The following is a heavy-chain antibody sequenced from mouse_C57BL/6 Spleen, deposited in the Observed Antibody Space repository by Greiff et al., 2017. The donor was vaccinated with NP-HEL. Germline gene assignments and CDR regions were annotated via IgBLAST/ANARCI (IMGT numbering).Heavy chain of an antibody. Sequence: QVQLQQPGAELVRPGTSVKLSCKASGYTFTSYWMHWVKQRPGQGLEWIGVIDPSDSYTNYNQKFKGKATLTVDTSSSTAYMQLSSLTSEDSAVYYCARRKYDGYFDYWGQGTTLTVSS. CDR3: ARRKYDGYFDY. CDR2: IDPSDSYT. J-gene: IGHJ2*01. D-gene: IGHD2-3*01. CDR1: GYTFTSYW. V-gene: IGHV1-59*01.